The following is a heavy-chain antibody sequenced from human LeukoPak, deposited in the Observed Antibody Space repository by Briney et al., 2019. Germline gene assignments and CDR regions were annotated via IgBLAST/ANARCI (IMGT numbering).Heavy chain of an antibody. CDR3: ARNYYGSGSYYRGALDY. D-gene: IGHD3-10*01. CDR1: GYTFTSYG. J-gene: IGHJ4*02. CDR2: ISAYNGNT. Sequence: ASVKVSCKASGYTFTSYGISWVRQAPGQGLEWMGWISAYNGNTNYGQKLQGRVTMTTDTSTSTAYMELRSLRSDDTAVYYCARNYYGSGSYYRGALDYWGQGTLVTVSS. V-gene: IGHV1-18*01.